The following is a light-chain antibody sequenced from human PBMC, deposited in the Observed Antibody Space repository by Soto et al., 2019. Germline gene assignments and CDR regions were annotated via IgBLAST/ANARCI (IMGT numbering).Light chain of an antibody. CDR2: GAF. V-gene: IGKV3-15*01. Sequence: EIVMTQSPATLSVSPGERATLSCRASQGVYTHLAWYQQRPGQAPRLLIYGAFTRATGTPARFSGSGSGTEXTXXXXXLQSEDFAXXXXQHYIDWPRTFGQGTRVEIK. CDR1: QGVYTH. CDR3: QHYIDWPRT. J-gene: IGKJ1*01.